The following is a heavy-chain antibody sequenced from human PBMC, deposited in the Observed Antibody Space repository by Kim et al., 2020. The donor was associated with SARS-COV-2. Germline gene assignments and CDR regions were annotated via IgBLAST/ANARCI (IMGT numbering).Heavy chain of an antibody. J-gene: IGHJ5*02. Sequence: SVKGRFTISRANSKTTLYLTMTSLRAEDTAVYYCARYSYGYPTRSNWFDPWGQGTLVTVSS. CDR3: ARYSYGYPTRSNWFDP. V-gene: IGHV3-53*01. D-gene: IGHD5-18*01.